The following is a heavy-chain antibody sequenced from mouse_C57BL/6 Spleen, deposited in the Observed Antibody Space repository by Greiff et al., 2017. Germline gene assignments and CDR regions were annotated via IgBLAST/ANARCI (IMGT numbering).Heavy chain of an antibody. J-gene: IGHJ2*01. CDR2: ISSGSSTI. CDR1: GFTFSDYG. CDR3: ARIIYDGYYGVFDY. V-gene: IGHV5-17*01. Sequence: EVHLVESGGGLVKPGGSLKLSCAASGFTFSDYGMHWVRQAPEKGLEWVAYISSGSSTIYYADTVKGRFTISRDNAKNTLFLQMTSLRSEDTAMYYCARIIYDGYYGVFDYWGQGTTLIVSS. D-gene: IGHD2-3*01.